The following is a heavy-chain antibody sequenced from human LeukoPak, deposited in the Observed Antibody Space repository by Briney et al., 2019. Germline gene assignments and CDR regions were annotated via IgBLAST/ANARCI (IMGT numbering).Heavy chain of an antibody. J-gene: IGHJ5*02. V-gene: IGHV4-59*08. D-gene: IGHD3-10*01. CDR3: ARHGSGSSLALYP. CDR1: GGSISSYY. CDR2: TSYSGST. Sequence: PSETLSLTCTVFGGSISSYYWSWIRQPPGRGLEWLGYTSYSGSTSYNPSLKSRVTISLGTSRNQFSLKLTSVTAADTAVYYCARHGSGSSLALYPWGQGTLVTVSS.